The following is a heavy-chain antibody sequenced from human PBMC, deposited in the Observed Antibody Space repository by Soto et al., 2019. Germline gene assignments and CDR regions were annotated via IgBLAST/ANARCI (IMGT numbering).Heavy chain of an antibody. CDR2: IIPIFGTA. J-gene: IGHJ4*02. V-gene: IGHV1-69*13. D-gene: IGHD6-13*01. CDR3: ARPPGAAVRSYYFDY. Sequence: GASVKVSCKASGGTFSSYAISWVRQAPGQGLEWMGGIIPIFGTANYAQKFQGRVTITADESTSTAYMELSSLRSEDTAVYYCARPPGAAVRSYYFDYWGQGTLVTVSS. CDR1: GGTFSSYA.